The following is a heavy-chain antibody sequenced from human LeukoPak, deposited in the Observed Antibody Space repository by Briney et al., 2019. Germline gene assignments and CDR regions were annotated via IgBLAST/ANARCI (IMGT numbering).Heavy chain of an antibody. J-gene: IGHJ4*02. Sequence: PGGSLRLSCAASGFTFSSYGMHWVRQAPGKGLEWVAVIWYGGSNKYYADSVKGRFTTSRDNSKNTLYLQMNSLRAEDTAVYYCARAPTVLVGYCSSASCQADYWGQGTLVTVSS. D-gene: IGHD2-2*01. CDR3: ARAPTVLVGYCSSASCQADY. V-gene: IGHV3-33*08. CDR1: GFTFSSYG. CDR2: IWYGGSNK.